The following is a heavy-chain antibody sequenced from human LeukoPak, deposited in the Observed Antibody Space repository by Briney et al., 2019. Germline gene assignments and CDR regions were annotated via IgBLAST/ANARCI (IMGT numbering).Heavy chain of an antibody. D-gene: IGHD1-26*01. Sequence: PSETLSLTCTVSGGSISSGSYYWSWIRQPAGKGLEWIGRIYTSGSTNYNPFLESRVTISVDTSKNQFSLKLSSVTAADTAVYHCARRRYSGTFDAFDIWGQGTMVTVSS. CDR1: GGSISSGSYY. CDR2: IYTSGST. CDR3: ARRRYSGTFDAFDI. V-gene: IGHV4-61*02. J-gene: IGHJ3*02.